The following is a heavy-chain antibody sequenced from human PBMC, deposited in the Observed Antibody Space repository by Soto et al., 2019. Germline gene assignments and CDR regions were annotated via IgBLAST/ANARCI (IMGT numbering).Heavy chain of an antibody. CDR2: ISSSGSTI. V-gene: IGHV3-48*03. CDR3: AREGSSSGYYSV. D-gene: IGHD3-22*01. CDR1: GFTFSSCE. J-gene: IGHJ4*02. Sequence: PGGSLRLSCAASGFTFSSCEMNWVRQAPGKGLEWVSYISSSGSTIYYADSVKGRFTISRDNAKNSLYLQMNSLRAEDTAVYYCAREGSSSGYYSVWGQGTLVTVSS.